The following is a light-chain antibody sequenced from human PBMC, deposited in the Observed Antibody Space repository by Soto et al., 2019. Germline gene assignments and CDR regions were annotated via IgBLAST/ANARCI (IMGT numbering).Light chain of an antibody. V-gene: IGLV2-14*01. CDR3: SSYTSTSTPVV. J-gene: IGLJ2*01. CDR1: NSDVGGYNY. Sequence: QSALTQPASVSGSPGQSITISCTGTNSDVGGYNYVSWYQQHPGKAPKLMIYEVTNRPSGVSNRFSGSKSGNTASLTISGLQAEDEADYYRSSYTSTSTPVVFGGGTKLTVL. CDR2: EVT.